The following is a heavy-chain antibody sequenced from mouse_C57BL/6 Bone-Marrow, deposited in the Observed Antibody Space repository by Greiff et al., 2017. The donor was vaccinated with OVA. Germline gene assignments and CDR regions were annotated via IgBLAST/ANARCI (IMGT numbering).Heavy chain of an antibody. Sequence: QVQLQQPGAELVMPGASVKLSCKASGYTFTSYWMHWVKQRPGQGLEWIGEIDPSDSYTNYNQKFKGKSTLTVDKSSSTGYMQLSSLTSEDSAVYYGASLFITTVGAPWYFDVWGTGTTVTVSS. CDR1: GYTFTSYW. V-gene: IGHV1-69*01. CDR2: IDPSDSYT. CDR3: ASLFITTVGAPWYFDV. J-gene: IGHJ1*03. D-gene: IGHD1-1*01.